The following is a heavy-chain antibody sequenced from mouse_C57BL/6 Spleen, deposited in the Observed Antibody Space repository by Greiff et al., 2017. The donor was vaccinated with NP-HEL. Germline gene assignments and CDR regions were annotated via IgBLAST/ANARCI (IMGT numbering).Heavy chain of an antibody. CDR1: GYAFTNYL. Sequence: QVQLQQSGAELVRPGTSVKVSCKASGYAFTNYLIEWVKQRPGQGLEWIGVINPGSGGTNYNEKFKGKATLTADKSSSTAYMQRSSLTSEDAAVYFCARPSSGYVDWFAYWGQGTLVTVSA. CDR2: INPGSGGT. V-gene: IGHV1-54*01. CDR3: ARPSSGYVDWFAY. J-gene: IGHJ3*01. D-gene: IGHD3-2*02.